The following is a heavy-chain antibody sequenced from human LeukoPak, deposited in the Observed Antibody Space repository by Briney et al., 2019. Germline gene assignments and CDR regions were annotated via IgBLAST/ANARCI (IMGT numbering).Heavy chain of an antibody. Sequence: PGGSLRLSCAPPGFTFSNYAMGWVRQAPGKGLEWVSAISETGGTIHYADSVRGRFTISRDNSKNTLYLQMNSLRAEDTAVYYCAREMTIITYSFDSWGQGTLVTVSS. J-gene: IGHJ4*02. V-gene: IGHV3-23*01. D-gene: IGHD5-24*01. CDR2: ISETGGTI. CDR3: AREMTIITYSFDS. CDR1: GFTFSNYA.